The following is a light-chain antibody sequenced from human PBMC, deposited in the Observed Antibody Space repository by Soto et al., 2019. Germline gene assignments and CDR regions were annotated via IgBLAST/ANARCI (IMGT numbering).Light chain of an antibody. CDR2: KTS. Sequence: DIQMIQSPSTLSASVGDRVTITCRASQSISSWLAWYQQKPGKAPNLLIYKTSSLESGVPSRFSGSGSGTEFTLTVNSLQPDDFATYYCQQYDSYPLTFGGGTKVDIK. V-gene: IGKV1-5*03. CDR3: QQYDSYPLT. CDR1: QSISSW. J-gene: IGKJ4*01.